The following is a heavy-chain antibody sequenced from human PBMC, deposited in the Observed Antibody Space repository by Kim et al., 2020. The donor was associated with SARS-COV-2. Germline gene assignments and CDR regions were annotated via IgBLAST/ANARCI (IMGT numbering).Heavy chain of an antibody. J-gene: IGHJ4*02. D-gene: IGHD6-6*01. CDR1: GGSFSGYY. V-gene: IGHV4-34*01. CDR2: INHSGST. CDR3: ATRRGQLGGYDY. Sequence: SETLSLTCAVYGGSFSGYYWSWIRQPPGKGLEWIGEINHSGSTNYNPSLKSRVTISVDTSKNQFSLKLSSVTAADTAVYYCATRRGQLGGYDYWGQGTLVTVSS.